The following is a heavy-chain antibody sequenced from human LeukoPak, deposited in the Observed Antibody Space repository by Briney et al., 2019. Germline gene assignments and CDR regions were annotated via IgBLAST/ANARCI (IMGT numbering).Heavy chain of an antibody. D-gene: IGHD3-16*01. CDR1: GYTFTSYA. Sequence: ASVKVSCKASGYTFTSYAMHWVRQAPGQRLEWMGWINAGNGNTKYSQKVQGRVTITRDTSASTAYMELSSLRSEDTAVYYCARDEGVGERGAYWGQGTLVTVSS. V-gene: IGHV1-3*01. CDR2: INAGNGNT. CDR3: ARDEGVGERGAY. J-gene: IGHJ4*02.